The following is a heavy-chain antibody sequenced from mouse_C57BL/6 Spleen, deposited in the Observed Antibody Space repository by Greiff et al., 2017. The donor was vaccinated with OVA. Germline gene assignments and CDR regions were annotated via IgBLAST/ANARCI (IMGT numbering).Heavy chain of an antibody. CDR3: TRSGGSLMDY. CDR1: GYTFTDYE. J-gene: IGHJ4*01. CDR2: IDPETGGT. Sequence: QVQLQQSGAELVRPGASVTLSCKASGYTFTDYEMHWVKQTPVHGLEWIGAIDPETGGTAYNQKFKGKAILTADNSSSTAYMELRSLTSEDSAVYYCTRSGGSLMDYWGQGTSVTVSS. V-gene: IGHV1-15*01.